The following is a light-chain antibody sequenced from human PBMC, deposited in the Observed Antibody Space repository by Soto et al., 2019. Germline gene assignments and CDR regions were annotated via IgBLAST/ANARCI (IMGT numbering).Light chain of an antibody. J-gene: IGLJ3*02. V-gene: IGLV2-14*01. CDR1: SSDVGVYNY. CDR3: SSPASTLGV. CDR2: DVS. Sequence: QSALTQPASVSGSPGQSITISCTGSSSDVGVYNYVSWYQQHPGKAPKLIIYDVSNRPSGVSNRFSGSKSGNTASLTISGLQAEDEADYYCSSPASTLGVFGGGTKLTVL.